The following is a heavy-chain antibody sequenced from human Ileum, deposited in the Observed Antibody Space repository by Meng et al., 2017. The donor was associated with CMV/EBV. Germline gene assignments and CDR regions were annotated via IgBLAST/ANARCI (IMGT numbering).Heavy chain of an antibody. CDR3: ARLVPAAQIHWYFDL. CDR1: RSGSKK. Sequence: RSGSKKRRWKGQKEGKGMEWIGKNKNRGRKKKKKNHKRRVKISVDKSKNQFSLKLSSVTAADTAVYYCARLVPAAQIHWYFDLWGRGTLVTVSS. D-gene: IGHD2-2*01. J-gene: IGHJ2*01. CDR2: NKNRGRK. V-gene: IGHV4-61*07.